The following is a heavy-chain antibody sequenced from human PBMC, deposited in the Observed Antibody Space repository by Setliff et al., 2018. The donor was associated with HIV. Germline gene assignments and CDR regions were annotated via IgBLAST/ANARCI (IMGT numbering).Heavy chain of an antibody. V-gene: IGHV4-34*01. D-gene: IGHD6-13*01. Sequence: SETLSLTCTVSGGSFTSYYWAWIRQTPGEGLEWLGEVNHSGITNYNPSLKSRWTITVDTSKKGFSLSLTSVTAADTAINYCARGPFSRTWLDFWGPGALVTVSS. CDR1: GGSFTSYY. J-gene: IGHJ4*02. CDR3: ARGPFSRTWLDF. CDR2: VNHSGIT.